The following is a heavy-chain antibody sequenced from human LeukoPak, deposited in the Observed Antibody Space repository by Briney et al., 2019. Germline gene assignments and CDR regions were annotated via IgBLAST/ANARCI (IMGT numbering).Heavy chain of an antibody. CDR1: GGSISSSSYY. D-gene: IGHD3-22*01. Sequence: PSETLSLTCTVSGGSISSSSYYWGWIRQPPGKGLEWIGSIYYSGSTYYNPSLKSRVTISVDTSKNQFSLKLSSVTAADTAVYYCARGHRITMIVVVDWGQGTLVTVSS. CDR3: ARGHRITMIVVVD. CDR2: IYYSGST. J-gene: IGHJ4*02. V-gene: IGHV4-39*01.